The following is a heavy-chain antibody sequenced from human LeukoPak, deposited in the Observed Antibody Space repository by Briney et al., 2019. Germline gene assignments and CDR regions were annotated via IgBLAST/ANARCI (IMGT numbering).Heavy chain of an antibody. CDR3: AGGIYDSSGYYYGVYFDY. CDR2: IYYSGST. CDR1: GGSFSGYY. V-gene: IGHV4-34*01. Sequence: PSETLSLTCAVYGGSFSGYYWSWIRQPPGKGLEWIGSIYYSGSTYYNPSLKSRVTISVDTSKNQFSLKLSSVTAADTAVYYCAGGIYDSSGYYYGVYFDYWGQGTLVTVSS. J-gene: IGHJ4*02. D-gene: IGHD3-22*01.